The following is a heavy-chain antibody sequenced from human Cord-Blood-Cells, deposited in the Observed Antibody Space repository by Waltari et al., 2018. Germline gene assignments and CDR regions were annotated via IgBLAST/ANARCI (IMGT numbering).Heavy chain of an antibody. V-gene: IGHV1-69*09. J-gene: IGHJ2*01. CDR2: SIPILSRA. Sequence: QVQLVQSGAEVKKPGSSVKVSCKASGGTFSSYAITWVRQTPVQGLEWMGRSIPILSRANYAQECQGSVTITADKSTSTAYMELSSLRSEDTAVYYCARVIAARFWYFDLWGRGTLVTVSS. CDR1: GGTFSSYA. CDR3: ARVIAARFWYFDL. D-gene: IGHD6-6*01.